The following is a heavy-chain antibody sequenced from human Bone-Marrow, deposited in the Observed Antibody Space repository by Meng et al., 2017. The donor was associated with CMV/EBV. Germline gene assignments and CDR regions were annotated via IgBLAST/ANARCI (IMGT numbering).Heavy chain of an antibody. V-gene: IGHV4-59*01. Sequence: SETLSLTCTVSGGSISSYYWSWIRQPPGKGLEWIGYIYYSGSTNYNPSLKSRVTISVDTSKNQFSLKLSSVTAADTAVYYCARDRGDCSSTSCYPEYFQYWGQGTLVTVSS. CDR1: GGSISSYY. CDR3: ARDRGDCSSTSCYPEYFQY. D-gene: IGHD2-2*01. CDR2: IYYSGST. J-gene: IGHJ1*01.